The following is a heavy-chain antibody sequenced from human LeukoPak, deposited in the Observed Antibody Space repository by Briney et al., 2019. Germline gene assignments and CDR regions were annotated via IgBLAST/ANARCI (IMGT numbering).Heavy chain of an antibody. V-gene: IGHV4-4*07. Sequence: PSETLSPTCTVSGGSITSYYWSWIRQPAGKGLEWIGRIYTSGSTNYNPSLKSRVTMSVDTSKNQFSLKLSSVTAADTAVYYCAKERVALLRLGELTDAFDIWGQGTMVTVSS. J-gene: IGHJ3*02. CDR3: AKERVALLRLGELTDAFDI. CDR1: GGSITSYY. D-gene: IGHD3-16*01. CDR2: IYTSGST.